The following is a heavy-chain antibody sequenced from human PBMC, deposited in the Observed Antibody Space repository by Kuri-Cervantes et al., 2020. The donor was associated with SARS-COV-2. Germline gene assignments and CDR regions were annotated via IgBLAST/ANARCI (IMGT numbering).Heavy chain of an antibody. Sequence: SETLSLTCTVSGGSISSYYWSWIRQPQGKGLEWIGYIYYSGSTNYNPSLKSRVTISVDTSKNQFSLKLSSVTAADTAVYYWARDRPWQGYLDLWGLGTLVTVSS. CDR1: GGSISSYY. CDR3: ARDRPWQGYLDL. CDR2: IYYSGST. V-gene: IGHV4-59*12. J-gene: IGHJ2*01.